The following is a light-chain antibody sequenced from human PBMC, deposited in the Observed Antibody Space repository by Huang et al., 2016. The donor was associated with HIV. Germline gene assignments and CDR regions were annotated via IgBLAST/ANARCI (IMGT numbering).Light chain of an antibody. Sequence: AIRMTQSPSSLSASTGDRVNITCRANQDINNFLAWYQQKPGKAPNLLIYAASILETGVPSRFSGSGSGTEVNLSISCLQSEDFATYYWQQYYSYRTFGQGTQVEIK. J-gene: IGKJ1*01. V-gene: IGKV1-8*01. CDR2: AAS. CDR1: QDINNF. CDR3: QQYYSYRT.